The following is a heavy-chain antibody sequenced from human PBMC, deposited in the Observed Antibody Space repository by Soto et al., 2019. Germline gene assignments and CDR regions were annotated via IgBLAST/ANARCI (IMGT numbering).Heavy chain of an antibody. CDR1: GGSMSSYY. D-gene: IGHD3-16*01. Sequence: SETLSLTCTVSGGSMSSYYWSWIRQPPGKGLEWIGYIYYSGSTNYNPSLKSRVTISVDTSKNQFSLKLSSVTAADTAVYYCARAGTGGPIRFDLWGQGTLVPVSS. CDR2: IYYSGST. CDR3: ARAGTGGPIRFDL. J-gene: IGHJ5*02. V-gene: IGHV4-59*01.